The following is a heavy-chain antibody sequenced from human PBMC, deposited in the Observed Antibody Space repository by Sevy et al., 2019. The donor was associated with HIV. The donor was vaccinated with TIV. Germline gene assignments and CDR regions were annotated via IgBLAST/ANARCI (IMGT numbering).Heavy chain of an antibody. Sequence: GGSLRLSCTASGFTFRTYAMSWVRQAPGKGLDWVSGKGLEWFSAISGSESTYYADSVKGRFTISRDNSTNTVYLQMNSLRAEDTAVYYCAEWGDHDFWSSYSYFAYWGQGALVTVSS. D-gene: IGHD3-3*01. V-gene: IGHV3-23*01. CDR2: ISGSEST. CDR1: GFTFRTYA. CDR3: AEWGDHDFWSSYSYFAY. J-gene: IGHJ4*02.